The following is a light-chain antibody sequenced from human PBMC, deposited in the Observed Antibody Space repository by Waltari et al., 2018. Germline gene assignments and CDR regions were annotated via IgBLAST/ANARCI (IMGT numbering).Light chain of an antibody. CDR3: QHYVRLPAT. CDR1: QSVSRA. CDR2: AAS. Sequence: EIVLKQSPGTLSLSPGQRVTLSCRASQSVSRALAWYQQKAGQAPRLLIYAASTRAPGIPDRFSGSGSGTDFSLTISRLEPEDFAVYYCQHYVRLPATFGQGTKVEIK. J-gene: IGKJ1*01. V-gene: IGKV3-20*01.